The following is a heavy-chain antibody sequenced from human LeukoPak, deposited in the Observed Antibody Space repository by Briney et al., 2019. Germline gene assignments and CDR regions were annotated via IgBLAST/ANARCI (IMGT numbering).Heavy chain of an antibody. CDR2: IIPIFGTA. V-gene: IGHV1-69*05. CDR1: GGTFSSYA. D-gene: IGHD2-15*01. Sequence: SVKVSCKASGGTFSSYAISWVRQAPGQGLEWMGGIIPIFGTANYAQKFQGRVTITTDESTSTAYMELSSLRSEDTAVYYCARDQACSGSSSYLHYYYYNGMDVWGQGTTVTVSS. CDR3: ARDQACSGSSSYLHYYYYNGMDV. J-gene: IGHJ6*02.